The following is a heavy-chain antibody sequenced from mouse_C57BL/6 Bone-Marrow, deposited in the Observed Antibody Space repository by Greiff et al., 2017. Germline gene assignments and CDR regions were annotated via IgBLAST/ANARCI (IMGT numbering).Heavy chain of an antibody. Sequence: VQLVESGPELVKPGASVKISCKASGYAFSSSWMNWVKQRPGKGLEWIGRIYPGDGDTNYNGKFKGKATLTADKSSSTAYMQLSILPSEDSAVYFCARFDGSRYYFDYWGQGTTLTVSS. D-gene: IGHD1-1*01. V-gene: IGHV1-82*01. CDR1: GYAFSSSW. J-gene: IGHJ2*01. CDR2: IYPGDGDT. CDR3: ARFDGSRYYFDY.